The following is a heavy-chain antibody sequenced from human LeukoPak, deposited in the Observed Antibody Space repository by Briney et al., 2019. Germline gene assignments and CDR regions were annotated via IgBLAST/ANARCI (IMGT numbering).Heavy chain of an antibody. D-gene: IGHD6-19*01. J-gene: IGHJ4*02. Sequence: PGGSLRLSCAASGFTFSSYGMHWVRQAPDKGLEWVAVISYDGSNKYYADSVKGRFTISRDNSKNTLYLQMNSLRAEDTAVYYCAKGAVAGVFDYWGQGTLVTVSS. V-gene: IGHV3-30*18. CDR3: AKGAVAGVFDY. CDR1: GFTFSSYG. CDR2: ISYDGSNK.